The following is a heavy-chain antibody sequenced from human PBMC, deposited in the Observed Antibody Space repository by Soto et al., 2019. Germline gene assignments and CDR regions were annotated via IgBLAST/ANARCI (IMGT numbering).Heavy chain of an antibody. Sequence: VGSLRLSCAASGFTFSSYGMHWVRQAPGEGLEWVAVISYDGSNRYYADSVKGRFTISRDNSKNTLYLQTNSLRPDDTAVYYCAKDPFAKSESYPGYWGQGTLVTVSS. CDR3: AKDPFAKSESYPGY. D-gene: IGHD1-26*01. V-gene: IGHV3-30*18. J-gene: IGHJ4*02. CDR2: ISYDGSNR. CDR1: GFTFSSYG.